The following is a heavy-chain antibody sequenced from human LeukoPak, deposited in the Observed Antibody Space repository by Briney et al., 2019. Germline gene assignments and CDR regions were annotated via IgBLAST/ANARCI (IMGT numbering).Heavy chain of an antibody. V-gene: IGHV3-73*01. J-gene: IGHJ5*01. Sequence: GGSLRLSCAASGFTFSGSAMHWVRQASGKGLEWVGRIRSKANSYATAYAASVKGRFTISRDDSKNTAYLQMNSLKTEDTAVYYCTSLYYYDSSGYYYDSWGQGTLVTVSS. CDR2: IRSKANSYAT. CDR3: TSLYYYDSSGYYYDS. D-gene: IGHD3-22*01. CDR1: GFTFSGSA.